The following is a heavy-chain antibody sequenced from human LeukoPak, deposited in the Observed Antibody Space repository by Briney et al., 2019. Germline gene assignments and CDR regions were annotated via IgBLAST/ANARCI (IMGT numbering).Heavy chain of an antibody. Sequence: GGSLRLSCVASGITFSSSVMSWVRQAPGKGLEWVAYMSGSGGIYDADSVKGGFTISRDNSKNTLYLHMNSLRAEDTAVYYCANFGLGASGLYYGFENWGQGTLVTVSS. CDR2: MSGSGGI. D-gene: IGHD1-26*01. CDR3: ANFGLGASGLYYGFEN. J-gene: IGHJ4*02. CDR1: GITFSSSV. V-gene: IGHV3-23*01.